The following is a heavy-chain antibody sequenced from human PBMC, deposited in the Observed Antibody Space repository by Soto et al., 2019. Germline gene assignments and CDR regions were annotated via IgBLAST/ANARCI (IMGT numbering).Heavy chain of an antibody. J-gene: IGHJ6*02. D-gene: IGHD2-2*01. CDR3: ARGPGYCSSTSCYADYYYGMDV. CDR2: IIPILGIA. V-gene: IGHV1-69*02. CDR1: GGTFSSYT. Sequence: QVQLVQSGADVKKPGSSVKVSCKASGGTFSSYTISWVRQAPGQGLEWMGRIIPILGIANYAQKFQGRVTITADKSTSTAYMELSSLRSEDTAVYYCARGPGYCSSTSCYADYYYGMDVWGQGTTVTVSS.